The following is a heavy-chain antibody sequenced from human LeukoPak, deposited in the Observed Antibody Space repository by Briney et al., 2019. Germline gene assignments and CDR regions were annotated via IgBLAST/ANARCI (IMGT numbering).Heavy chain of an antibody. V-gene: IGHV3-7*01. Sequence: GGSLRLSCAASGFTVSNYWMSWVRQAPGKGLEWVANIKEDGSEKYYVDSVKGRFTISRDNAKNSLYLQMNSLRAEDTAVYYCARAEQWLATVTWGQGTPVTVSS. CDR1: GFTVSNYW. D-gene: IGHD6-19*01. CDR3: ARAEQWLATVT. CDR2: IKEDGSEK. J-gene: IGHJ4*02.